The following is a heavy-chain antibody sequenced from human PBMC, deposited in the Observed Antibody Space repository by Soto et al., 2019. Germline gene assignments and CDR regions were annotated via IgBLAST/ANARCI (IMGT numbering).Heavy chain of an antibody. J-gene: IGHJ4*02. Sequence: PSETLSLTCAVSGGSISSGGYSWSWIRQPPGKGLECIGYIYHSGSTYYNPSLKSRVTISVDRSKNQFSLKLSSVTAADTAVYYCARGLITGSQYSGGWYYFDSWGQGTQVTVSS. CDR1: GGSISSGGYS. V-gene: IGHV4-30-2*01. CDR2: IYHSGST. D-gene: IGHD1-26*01. CDR3: ARGLITGSQYSGGWYYFDS.